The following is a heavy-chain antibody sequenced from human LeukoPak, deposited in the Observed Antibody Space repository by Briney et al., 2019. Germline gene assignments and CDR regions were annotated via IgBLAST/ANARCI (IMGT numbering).Heavy chain of an antibody. J-gene: IGHJ5*02. V-gene: IGHV4-34*01. CDR3: ARGDREYQLLNWFAP. Sequence: SETLSLTCAVYGGSFSGYYWSWIRQPPGKGLEGIGEINHSGSTNYNPSLKSRVTISVDTSKNQCSLKLSSVTAADTAVYSRARGDREYQLLNWFAPWGQGPLVTVSS. CDR1: GGSFSGYY. D-gene: IGHD2-2*01. CDR2: INHSGST.